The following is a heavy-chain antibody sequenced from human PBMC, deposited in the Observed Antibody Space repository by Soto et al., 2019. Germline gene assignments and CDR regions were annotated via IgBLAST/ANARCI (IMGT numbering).Heavy chain of an antibody. CDR2: IKRKSDGGTT. J-gene: IGHJ6*02. Sequence: EVQLVESGGGLVKPGGSLRLSCVASGFTFSNAWMSWVRQAPGKGLEWVGRIKRKSDGGTTDYAAPVEGRFSILRDDSKYTLYVQMNSLKREDTAVYYCTTESSDGMEVWGQGTTVTVSS. D-gene: IGHD3-10*01. CDR3: TTESSDGMEV. V-gene: IGHV3-15*01. CDR1: GFTFSNAW.